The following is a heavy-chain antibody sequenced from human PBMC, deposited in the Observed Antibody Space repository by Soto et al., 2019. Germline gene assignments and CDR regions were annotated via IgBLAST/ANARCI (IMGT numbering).Heavy chain of an antibody. D-gene: IGHD1-20*01. V-gene: IGHV1-46*01. CDR2: INPSGGST. Sequence: ASVKVSCKASGYTFTSYYMHWVRQAPGQGLEWMEIINPSGGSTSYAQKFQGRVTMTRDTSTSTVYMELSSLRSEDTAVYYCARDSITGTLDYWGQGTLVTVSS. CDR1: GYTFTSYY. J-gene: IGHJ4*02. CDR3: ARDSITGTLDY.